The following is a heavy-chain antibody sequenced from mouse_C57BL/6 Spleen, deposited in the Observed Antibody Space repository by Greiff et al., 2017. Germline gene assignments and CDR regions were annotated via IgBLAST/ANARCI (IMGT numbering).Heavy chain of an antibody. Sequence: QVQLQQPGTELVKPGASVKLSCKASGYTFTSYWMHWVKQRPGQGLEWIGNINPSNGGTNYNEQFKSKDTLTVDKSSSTAYMQLSSLTSEDSAVYYCAREGYGYDGGFAYWGQGTLVTVSA. CDR2: INPSNGGT. V-gene: IGHV1-53*01. J-gene: IGHJ3*01. CDR3: AREGYGYDGGFAY. D-gene: IGHD2-2*01. CDR1: GYTFTSYW.